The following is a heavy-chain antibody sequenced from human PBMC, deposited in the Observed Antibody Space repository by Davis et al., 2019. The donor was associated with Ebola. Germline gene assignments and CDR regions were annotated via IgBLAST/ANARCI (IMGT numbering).Heavy chain of an antibody. J-gene: IGHJ6*04. CDR3: AKSGLSFGVVKYHYGMDV. Sequence: GESLKISCAASGFTFSTYSMSWVRQAPGKALEWVSAISGSGGSTYYADSVKGRFTISRDNSKNTLYLQMNSLRAEDTAVYYCAKSGLSFGVVKYHYGMDVWGKGTTVTVSS. V-gene: IGHV3-23*01. CDR2: ISGSGGST. D-gene: IGHD3-3*01. CDR1: GFTFSTYS.